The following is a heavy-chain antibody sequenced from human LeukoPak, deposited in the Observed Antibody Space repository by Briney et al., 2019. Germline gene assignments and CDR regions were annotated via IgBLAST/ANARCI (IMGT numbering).Heavy chain of an antibody. CDR3: ARVHYAYVWGSYRLDAFDI. CDR1: GGSFSGYY. V-gene: IGHV4-34*01. CDR2: INHSGST. J-gene: IGHJ3*02. Sequence: SETLALTCAVYGGSFSGYYWSWIRQPPGKGLERIGEINHSGSTNYNPSLKSRVTISVDTSKNQFSLKLGSVTAADTAVYYCARVHYAYVWGSYRLDAFDIWGQGTVVTVSS. D-gene: IGHD3-16*02.